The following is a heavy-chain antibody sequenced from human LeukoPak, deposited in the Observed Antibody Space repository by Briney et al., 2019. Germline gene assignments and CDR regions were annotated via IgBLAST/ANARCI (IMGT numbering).Heavy chain of an antibody. V-gene: IGHV3-64*01. J-gene: IGHJ4*02. CDR2: ISSNGGST. CDR1: GFTFSSYA. Sequence: QPGGSLRLSCAASGFTFSSYAMHWVCQAPGKGLEYVSAISSNGGSTYYANSVKGRFTISRDNSKNTLYLQMNSLRAEDTAVYYCAKDPFTYYYDSSGYSFDYWGQGTLVTVSS. CDR3: AKDPFTYYYDSSGYSFDY. D-gene: IGHD3-22*01.